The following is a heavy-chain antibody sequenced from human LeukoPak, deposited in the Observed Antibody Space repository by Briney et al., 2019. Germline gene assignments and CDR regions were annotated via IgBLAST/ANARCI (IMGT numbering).Heavy chain of an antibody. D-gene: IGHD1-1*01. Sequence: PSETLSLTCSVSGDFVSRYYWNWIRQPAGKGLEWIGRVFTSGTTNYNPSLKSRVSISADKSKNQLSLSLRSVTAADTAIYYCARGWKQLVYWGQGAPVTVSS. CDR2: VFTSGTT. V-gene: IGHV4-4*07. J-gene: IGHJ4*02. CDR3: ARGWKQLVY. CDR1: GDFVSRYY.